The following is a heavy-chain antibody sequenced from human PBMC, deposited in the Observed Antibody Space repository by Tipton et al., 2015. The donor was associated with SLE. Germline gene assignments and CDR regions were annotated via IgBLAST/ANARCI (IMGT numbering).Heavy chain of an antibody. CDR3: ARATPGGIAAAGYYYYMDV. CDR2: IYYSGST. V-gene: IGHV4-39*07. J-gene: IGHJ6*03. D-gene: IGHD6-13*01. Sequence: TLSLTCTVSGGSISSHYWGWIRQPPGKGLEWIGSIYYSGSTYYNPSLKSRVTISVDRSKNQFSLKLNSVTAADTAVYYCARATPGGIAAAGYYYYMDVWGKGTTVTVSS. CDR1: GGSISSHY.